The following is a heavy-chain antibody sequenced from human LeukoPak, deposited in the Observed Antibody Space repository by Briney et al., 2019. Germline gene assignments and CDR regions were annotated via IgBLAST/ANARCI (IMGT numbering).Heavy chain of an antibody. J-gene: IGHJ4*02. CDR3: ARRPSSTWYFDY. CDR2: ISYSGST. V-gene: IGHV4-38-2*01. CDR1: GYSINSDYY. D-gene: IGHD6-6*01. Sequence: SETLSLTCAVSGYSINSDYYWGWIRQPPGKGLEWIGYISYSGSTNYNPSLKSRVTTSVDTSKNQFSLKLSSVTAADTAVYYCARRPSSTWYFDYWGQGTLVTVSS.